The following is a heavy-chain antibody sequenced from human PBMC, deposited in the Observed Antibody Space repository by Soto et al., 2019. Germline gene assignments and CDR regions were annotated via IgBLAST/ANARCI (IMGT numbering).Heavy chain of an antibody. Sequence: PSQTLSLTCAISGDSVSSNSAAWNWIRQSPSRGLEWLGRTYYRSKWYNDYAVSVKSRITINPDTSKNQFPLQLNSVTPEDTAVYYCARDWEFMVRGVKVGPYYYYYGIDVWGKGTTVTAPQ. CDR2: TYYRSKWYN. V-gene: IGHV6-1*01. J-gene: IGHJ6*04. CDR3: ARDWEFMVRGVKVGPYYYYYGIDV. D-gene: IGHD3-10*01. CDR1: GDSVSSNSAA.